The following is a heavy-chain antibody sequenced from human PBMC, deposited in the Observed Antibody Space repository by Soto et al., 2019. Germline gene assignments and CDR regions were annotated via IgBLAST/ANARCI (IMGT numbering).Heavy chain of an antibody. J-gene: IGHJ4*02. CDR3: ARGAAVALDY. V-gene: IGHV4-34*01. CDR1: GGSFSGYY. D-gene: IGHD6-19*01. Sequence: QVQLQQWGAGLLKPSETLSLTCGVYGGSFSGYYWSWIRQPPGKGLEWIGEITHSGSTNYNPSLKRPVTISVDTSKNQFSLNLTSVTAADTAVYYCARGAAVALDYWGQGTLVTVSS. CDR2: ITHSGST.